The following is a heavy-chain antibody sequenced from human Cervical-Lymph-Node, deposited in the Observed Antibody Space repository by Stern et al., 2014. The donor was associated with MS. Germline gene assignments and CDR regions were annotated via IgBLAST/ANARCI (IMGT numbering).Heavy chain of an antibody. D-gene: IGHD2/OR15-2a*01. Sequence: QLQLQESGPGLVKPSQTLSLTCSVSGGSIISGGHLWSWIRQPPGGGLEWIGYIHSTGSTYYNPSLRSRVAISLDPSQNLFSLSLTSVTAADTAVYYCARNSPFDPWGQGTLVTVSS. V-gene: IGHV4-31*03. J-gene: IGHJ5*02. CDR3: ARNSPFDP. CDR2: IHSTGST. CDR1: GGSIISGGHL.